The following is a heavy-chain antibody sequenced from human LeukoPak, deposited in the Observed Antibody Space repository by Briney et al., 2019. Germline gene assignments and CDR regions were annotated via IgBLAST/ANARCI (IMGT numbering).Heavy chain of an antibody. V-gene: IGHV4-59*08. CDR2: IYYSGST. Sequence: SETLSLTCTVSGGSISSYYWSWIRQSPGKGLEWIGYIYYSGSTNYNPSLKSRVTISVDTSKNQFSLKLSSVTAADTAVYYCARGNSDGDYGYWGQGTLVTVSS. D-gene: IGHD4-17*01. J-gene: IGHJ4*02. CDR3: ARGNSDGDYGY. CDR1: GGSISSYY.